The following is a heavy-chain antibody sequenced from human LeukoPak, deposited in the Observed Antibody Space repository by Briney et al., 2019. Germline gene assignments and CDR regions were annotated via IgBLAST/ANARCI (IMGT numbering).Heavy chain of an antibody. CDR2: IYYSGST. J-gene: IGHJ6*02. D-gene: IGHD2-2*01. Sequence: SETLSLTCTVSGGSISSYYWSWIRQPPGKGLEWIGYIYYSGSTNYNPSLKSRVTISVDTSENQFSLKLSSVTAADTAVYYCARNSPLYCSSTSCYGLGYYYGMDVWGQGTTVTVSS. CDR1: GGSISSYY. V-gene: IGHV4-59*01. CDR3: ARNSPLYCSSTSCYGLGYYYGMDV.